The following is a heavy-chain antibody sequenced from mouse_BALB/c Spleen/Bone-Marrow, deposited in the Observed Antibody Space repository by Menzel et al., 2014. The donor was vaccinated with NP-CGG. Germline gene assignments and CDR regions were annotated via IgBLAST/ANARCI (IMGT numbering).Heavy chain of an antibody. D-gene: IGHD2-13*01. J-gene: IGHJ3*01. CDR2: INPSNGGT. V-gene: IGHV1S81*02. CDR1: GYTFTSCY. Sequence: QVQLQQSGAELVKPGASVKLSCKASGYTFTSCYMYWVKQRPGQGLEWIGEINPSNGGTNFNEKFKSKATLTVDKSSSTAYVQLSSLTSEDSAVYYCTREGDSPFAYWGQGTLVTVSA. CDR3: TREGDSPFAY.